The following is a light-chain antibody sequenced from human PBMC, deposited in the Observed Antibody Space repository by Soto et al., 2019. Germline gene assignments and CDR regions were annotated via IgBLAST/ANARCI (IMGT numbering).Light chain of an antibody. CDR3: SSYTSSSYYV. CDR2: AVS. J-gene: IGLJ1*01. CDR1: SSDIGSYDH. V-gene: IGLV2-14*03. Sequence: QSVLTQPASVSGSPGQSITISCSGTSSDIGSYDHVAWYQQFPGKSPKLIIYAVSDRPSGVSDRFSGSKSGISASLTISGLQAEDEADYYCSSYTSSSYYVFGTGTKVTVL.